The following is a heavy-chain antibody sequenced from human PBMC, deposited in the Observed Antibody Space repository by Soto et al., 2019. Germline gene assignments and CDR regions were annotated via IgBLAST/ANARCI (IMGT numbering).Heavy chain of an antibody. Sequence: GGSPRLSCAASGFTFSSYWMSWVRQAPGKGLEWVANIKQDGSEKYYVDSVKGRFTISRDNAKNSLYLQMNSLRAEDTAVYYCASGIAAAGTWRYYYYGMDVWGQGT. CDR2: IKQDGSEK. J-gene: IGHJ6*02. CDR3: ASGIAAAGTWRYYYYGMDV. CDR1: GFTFSSYW. V-gene: IGHV3-7*03. D-gene: IGHD6-13*01.